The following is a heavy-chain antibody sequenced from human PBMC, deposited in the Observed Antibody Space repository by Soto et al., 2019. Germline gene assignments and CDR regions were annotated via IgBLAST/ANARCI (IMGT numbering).Heavy chain of an antibody. V-gene: IGHV3-48*01. CDR1: TFSFSTYT. CDR2: ISGSSSSI. CDR3: AQNGWSGRRYFDL. Sequence: EVELVESGGGLVQPGGSLRLSCAASTFSFSTYTMNWVRQAPGKGLEWISYISGSSSSIKYADSVKGRFTISRDNAKTPLYLQMNSLRAEDTAVYYCAQNGWSGRRYFDLWGRGTLVTVSS. D-gene: IGHD3-10*01. J-gene: IGHJ2*01.